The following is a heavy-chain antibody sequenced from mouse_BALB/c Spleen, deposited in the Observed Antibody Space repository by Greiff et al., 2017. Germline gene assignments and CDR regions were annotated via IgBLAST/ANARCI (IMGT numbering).Heavy chain of an antibody. Sequence: QVQLQQSGAELARPGASVKMSCKASGYTFTSYTMHWVKQRPGQGLEWIGYINPSSGYTNYNQKFKDKATLTADKSSSTAYMQLSSLTSEDSAVYYCARWGYDEAWFAYWGQGTLVTVSA. CDR1: GYTFTSYT. V-gene: IGHV1-4*01. CDR3: ARWGYDEAWFAY. D-gene: IGHD2-14*01. J-gene: IGHJ3*01. CDR2: INPSSGYT.